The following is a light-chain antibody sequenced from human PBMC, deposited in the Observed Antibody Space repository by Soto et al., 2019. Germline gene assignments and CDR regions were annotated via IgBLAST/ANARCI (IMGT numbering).Light chain of an antibody. CDR2: WAS. V-gene: IGKV4-1*01. CDR3: QQYYSTPWT. CDR1: QSVLYSSNNKNY. J-gene: IGKJ1*01. Sequence: DIQLTQSPSSLSASLGERATINCKSSQSVLYSSNNKNYLAWYQQKPGQPPKLLIYWASTRESGVPDRFSGSGSGTDFTLTISSLQAEDVAVYYCQQYYSTPWTFGQGTKVEIK.